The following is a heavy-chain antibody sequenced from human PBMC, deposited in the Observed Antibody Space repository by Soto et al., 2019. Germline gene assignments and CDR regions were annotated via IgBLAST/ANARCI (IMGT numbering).Heavy chain of an antibody. Sequence: QVQLVQSGAEVKKPGSSVKVSCEASGGTFSSYPINWVRQAPGQGLEWMGGIIPFLGTSNYAQKFQGRVTITADDSTRTAYMELRSLSSEDTAVYYCARVGHITNYGMAVWGQGTTVTVSS. CDR2: IIPFLGTS. V-gene: IGHV1-69*01. D-gene: IGHD1-26*01. J-gene: IGHJ6*02. CDR1: GGTFSSYP. CDR3: ARVGHITNYGMAV.